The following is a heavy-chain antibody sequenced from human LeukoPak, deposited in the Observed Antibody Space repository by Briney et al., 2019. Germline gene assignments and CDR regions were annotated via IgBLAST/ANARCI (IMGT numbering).Heavy chain of an antibody. CDR3: ARVKGYRDAFDI. Sequence: SETLSLTCTVSGGSISSSSYYWGWIRQPPGKGLEWIGSIYYSGSTYYNPSLKSRVTISVDTSKNHFSLKLSSVTAADTAVYYCARVKGYRDAFDIWGQGTMVTVSS. CDR2: IYYSGST. D-gene: IGHD1-1*01. J-gene: IGHJ3*02. V-gene: IGHV4-39*07. CDR1: GGSISSSSYY.